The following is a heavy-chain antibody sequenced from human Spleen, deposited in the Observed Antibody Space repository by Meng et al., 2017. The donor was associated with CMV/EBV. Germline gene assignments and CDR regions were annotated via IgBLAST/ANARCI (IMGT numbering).Heavy chain of an antibody. Sequence: ISSGGYYWSWVRQHPGKGLEWIGYIYYSGSTYYNPSLKSRVTISVDTSKNQFSLKLSSVTAADTAVYYCARDRGSGGSQRAVYYFDYWGQGTLVTVSS. CDR2: IYYSGST. D-gene: IGHD2-15*01. CDR1: ISSGGYY. V-gene: IGHV4-31*02. CDR3: ARDRGSGGSQRAVYYFDY. J-gene: IGHJ4*02.